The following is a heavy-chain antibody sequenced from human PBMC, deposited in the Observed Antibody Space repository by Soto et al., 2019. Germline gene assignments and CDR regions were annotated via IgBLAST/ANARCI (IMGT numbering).Heavy chain of an antibody. CDR1: GGSISSYY. V-gene: IGHV4-59*01. J-gene: IGHJ4*02. D-gene: IGHD1-26*01. CDR3: ARLAGATVY. Sequence: SETLSLTCTVSGGSISSYYWSWIRQPPGKGLEWIGYIYYSGSTNYNPSLKSRVTISVDTSKNQFSLKLSSVTAADTAMYYCARLAGATVYWGQGTLVTVSS. CDR2: IYYSGST.